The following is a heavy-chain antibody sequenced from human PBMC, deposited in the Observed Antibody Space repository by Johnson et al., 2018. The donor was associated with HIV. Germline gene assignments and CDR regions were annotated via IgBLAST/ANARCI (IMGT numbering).Heavy chain of an antibody. CDR3: ARGSGWWLQLGCAFDI. CDR2: ISGSGGST. CDR1: GFTFSSYA. V-gene: IGHV3-23*04. Sequence: QLVESGGGLVQPGGSLRLSCAASGFTFSSYAMSWVRQAPGKGLEWVSAISGSGGSTYYADSVKGRFTISRDNSKNTLYLQMNSLRAEDTALYYCARGSGWWLQLGCAFDIWGQGTMVTVSS. J-gene: IGHJ3*02. D-gene: IGHD5-24*01.